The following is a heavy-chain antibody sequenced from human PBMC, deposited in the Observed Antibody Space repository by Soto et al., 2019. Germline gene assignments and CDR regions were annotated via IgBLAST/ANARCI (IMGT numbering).Heavy chain of an antibody. Sequence: QITLKESGPTLVKPTQTLTLTCTFSGFSLSTSGMGVAWIRQPPEKALEWLAVIYWTDDKRYSPSLKSRLTITKHTSNNQVVRTMTDMDPVDTATYYCAHRKSSYYGSENTYYYGIDVLGLGTTVTVSS. D-gene: IGHD3-10*01. V-gene: IGHV2-5*01. CDR3: AHRKSSYYGSENTYYYGIDV. J-gene: IGHJ6*02. CDR2: IYWTDDK. CDR1: GFSLSTSGMG.